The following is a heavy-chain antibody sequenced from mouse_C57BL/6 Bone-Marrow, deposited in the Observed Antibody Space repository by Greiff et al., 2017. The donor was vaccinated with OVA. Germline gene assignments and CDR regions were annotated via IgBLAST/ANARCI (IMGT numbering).Heavy chain of an antibody. J-gene: IGHJ3*01. CDR1: GFTFSNYW. CDR2: IRLKSDNYAT. D-gene: IGHD2-4*01. V-gene: IGHV6-3*01. Sequence: EVKLQESGGGLVQPGGSMKLSCVASGFTFSNYWMNWVRQSPEKGLEWVAQIRLKSDNYATHYAESVKGRFTISRDDSKSSVYLQMNNLRAEDTGIYYCTEGRYDYDGPWFAYWGQGTLVTVSA. CDR3: TEGRYDYDGPWFAY.